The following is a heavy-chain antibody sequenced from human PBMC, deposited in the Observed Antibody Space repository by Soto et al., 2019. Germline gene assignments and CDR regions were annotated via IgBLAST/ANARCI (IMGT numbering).Heavy chain of an antibody. Sequence: ASVKVSSKASGYTFTSYGLCWARQAPGHGLEWMGWISAYNGNTNYAQKLQGRVTMTTDTSTSTAYMELRSLRSDDTAVYYCARDMIYYDSSGYLPDYWGQGTLVTVSS. CDR1: GYTFTSYG. CDR3: ARDMIYYDSSGYLPDY. J-gene: IGHJ4*02. V-gene: IGHV1-18*04. D-gene: IGHD3-22*01. CDR2: ISAYNGNT.